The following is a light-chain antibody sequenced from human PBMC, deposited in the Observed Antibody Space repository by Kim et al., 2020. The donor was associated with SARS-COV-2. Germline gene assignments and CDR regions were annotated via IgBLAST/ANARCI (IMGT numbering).Light chain of an antibody. CDR2: DVT. J-gene: IGLJ3*02. V-gene: IGLV2-14*03. CDR3: SSYTSSTTWV. Sequence: GQSITISCTGTSSDIGSYNYVSWYQQHPDKAPKLMIYDVTNRPSGVSNRFSGSNAGNTASLTISGLQAEDEADYYCSSYTSSTTWVFGGGTQLTVL. CDR1: SSDIGSYNY.